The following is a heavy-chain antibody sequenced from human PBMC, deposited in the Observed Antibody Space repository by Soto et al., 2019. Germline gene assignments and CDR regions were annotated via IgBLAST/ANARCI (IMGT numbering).Heavy chain of an antibody. D-gene: IGHD2-15*01. V-gene: IGHV3-23*01. CDR2: ISGSGGGT. Sequence: GGSLRLSCAASGFTFSSYAMTWVRQAPGKGLEWVSAISGSGGGTYYADSVKGRFTISRDNSKNTLYLQLNSLRAEDTAVYYCAKDAGYCSGGNCYSYHDAFDIWGQGTLVTVSS. CDR1: GFTFSSYA. J-gene: IGHJ3*02. CDR3: AKDAGYCSGGNCYSYHDAFDI.